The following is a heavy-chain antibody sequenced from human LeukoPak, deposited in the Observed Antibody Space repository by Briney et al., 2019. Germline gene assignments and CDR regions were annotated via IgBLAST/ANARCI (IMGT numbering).Heavy chain of an antibody. CDR1: GFTFSSYA. D-gene: IGHD6-6*01. CDR2: INHSGST. CDR3: ARAFARLTARIDY. V-gene: IGHV4-34*01. Sequence: GSLRLSCAASGFTFSSYAMSWIRQPPGKGLEWIGEINHSGSTNYNPSLKSRVTISVDTSKNQFSLKLSSVTAADTAVYYCARAFARLTARIDYWGQGTLVTVSS. J-gene: IGHJ4*02.